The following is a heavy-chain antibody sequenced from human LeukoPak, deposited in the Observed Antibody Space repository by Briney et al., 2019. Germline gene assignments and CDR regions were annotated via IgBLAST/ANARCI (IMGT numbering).Heavy chain of an antibody. Sequence: SETLSLTCTVSGDSISGYYWSWIRQPAGKGLEWTGRIRASGDTNYNPSLKSRVTMSVDTSKNQFSLKLSSVTAADTAVYYCARGPRIAAGDTVDYWGQGTLVTVSS. D-gene: IGHD6-13*01. CDR2: IRASGDT. CDR1: GDSISGYY. CDR3: ARGPRIAAGDTVDY. J-gene: IGHJ4*02. V-gene: IGHV4-4*07.